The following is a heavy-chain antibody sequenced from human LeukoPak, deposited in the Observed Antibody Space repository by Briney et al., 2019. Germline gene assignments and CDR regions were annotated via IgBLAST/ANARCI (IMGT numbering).Heavy chain of an antibody. CDR2: IYHSGRT. D-gene: IGHD3-16*01. Sequence: SETLSLTCTVSGYPISSGHYWGWIRQPPGKGLEWIGSIYHSGRTYYNPSLKSRVTISVDTSRRQFSLRLSSVTAADTAMYYCARTGGSYFDYWGQGPLVTVSS. CDR1: GYPISSGHY. CDR3: ARTGGSYFDY. V-gene: IGHV4-38-2*02. J-gene: IGHJ4*02.